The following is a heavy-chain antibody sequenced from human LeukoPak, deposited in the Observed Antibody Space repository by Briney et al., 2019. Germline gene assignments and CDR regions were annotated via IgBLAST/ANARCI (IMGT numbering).Heavy chain of an antibody. CDR2: IRRKVYGGTA. V-gene: IGHV3-49*03. J-gene: IGHJ4*02. CDR1: GFTFSDST. CDR3: TRGQGLYY. Sequence: GRSLRLSCAASGFTFSDSTMSWYRQAPGKGLEWVGFIRRKVYGGTAEYAASVKGRFTISRDDSKSIAYLQMDSLKIEESAVYYCTRGQGLYYWGQGTLVIVSS. D-gene: IGHD3/OR15-3a*01.